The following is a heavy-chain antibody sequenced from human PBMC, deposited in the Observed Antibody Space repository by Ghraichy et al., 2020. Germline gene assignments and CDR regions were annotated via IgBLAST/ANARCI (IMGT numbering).Heavy chain of an antibody. V-gene: IGHV3-23*01. Sequence: GGSLRLSCAASGFTFSNYAMTWVRQAPGKGLDWVSAIVDSGATTYYADSVKGRFTISRDNSGNILYLQMNSLRVDDTAVYYCAKVSTTTVRRCFDYWGQGTLVTVSS. CDR3: AKVSTTTVRRCFDY. D-gene: IGHD5-24*01. CDR2: IVDSGATT. CDR1: GFTFSNYA. J-gene: IGHJ4*02.